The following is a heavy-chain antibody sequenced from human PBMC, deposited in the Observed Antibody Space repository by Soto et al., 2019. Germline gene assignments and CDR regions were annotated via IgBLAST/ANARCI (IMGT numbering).Heavy chain of an antibody. Sequence: PGGSLRLSCAASGFTFSSYAMSWVRQAPGKGLEWVSAISGSGGSTYYADSVKGRFTISRDNSKNTLYLQMNSLRAEDTAVYYCAKDNHFGEDFGYFDYWGQGTLVTVSS. V-gene: IGHV3-23*01. J-gene: IGHJ4*02. CDR2: ISGSGGST. CDR3: AKDNHFGEDFGYFDY. CDR1: GFTFSSYA. D-gene: IGHD3-10*01.